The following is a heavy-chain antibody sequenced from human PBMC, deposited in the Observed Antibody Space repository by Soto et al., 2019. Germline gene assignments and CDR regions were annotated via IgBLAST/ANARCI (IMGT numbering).Heavy chain of an antibody. CDR1: GGSISSSSYY. V-gene: IGHV4-39*01. J-gene: IGHJ6*03. D-gene: IGHD5-12*01. CDR3: ARIGVASKYMDV. Sequence: PSETLSLTCTVSGGSISSSSYYWGWTPQSPGKGLEWIGSFYYSGSTYYSPSLKSRVTISGDTSKKQISLRLSSVTAADTALYYCARIGVASKYMDVWGKGTTVTVSS. CDR2: FYYSGST.